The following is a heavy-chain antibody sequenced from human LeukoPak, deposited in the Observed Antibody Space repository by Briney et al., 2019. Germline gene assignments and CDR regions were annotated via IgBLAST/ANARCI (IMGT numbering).Heavy chain of an antibody. V-gene: IGHV3-7*01. D-gene: IGHD6-19*01. Sequence: GGSLRLSCAASGFTFSSYWMSWVRQAPGKGLEWVANIKQDGSEKYYVASVKGRFTISRDNAKTSLYLQMDSLRAEDTAVYYCARYGSGKEDDAFDIWGQGTMVTVSS. CDR3: ARYGSGKEDDAFDI. CDR1: GFTFSSYW. J-gene: IGHJ3*02. CDR2: IKQDGSEK.